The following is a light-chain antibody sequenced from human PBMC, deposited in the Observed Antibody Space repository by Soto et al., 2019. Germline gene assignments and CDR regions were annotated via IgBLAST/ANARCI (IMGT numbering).Light chain of an antibody. CDR3: QQYNSYGT. Sequence: DIQMTQSPSTLPASVGDRVTITCRASQSIDRWLAWYQQRPGKAPKILIYHSSRLETGVPSRFSRRGSGPEFPLPLSSLQPDHFATYYCQQYNSYGTFGHGTQV. CDR2: HSS. J-gene: IGKJ1*01. V-gene: IGKV1-5*01. CDR1: QSIDRW.